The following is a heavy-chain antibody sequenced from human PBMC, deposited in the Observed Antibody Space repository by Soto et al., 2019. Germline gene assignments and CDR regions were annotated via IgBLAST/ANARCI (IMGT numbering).Heavy chain of an antibody. J-gene: IGHJ6*02. V-gene: IGHV1-18*01. CDR1: GYTFTSYG. Sequence: GASVKVSCKASGYTFTSYGISWVRQAPGQGLEWMGWISAYNGNTNYAQKLQGRVTMTTDTSTSTAYMELRSLRSDDTAVYYCARDGCSSTSCYTPGYYYGMDVWGQGTTVTVSS. CDR3: ARDGCSSTSCYTPGYYYGMDV. CDR2: ISAYNGNT. D-gene: IGHD2-2*02.